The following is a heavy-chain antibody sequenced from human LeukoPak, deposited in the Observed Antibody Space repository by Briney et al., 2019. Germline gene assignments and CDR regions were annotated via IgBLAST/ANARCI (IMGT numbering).Heavy chain of an antibody. J-gene: IGHJ4*02. Sequence: PSETLSLTCVVSGVSVSGYYWGWIRQPPGRGLEWIGYVYYSGSTNYNPSFKSRITISVDTSRNQFSLQLSSVTAADTAVYYCARIHRYCSGGACYVLDNWGQGTLVAVSS. CDR3: ARIHRYCSGGACYVLDN. CDR1: GVSVSGYY. V-gene: IGHV4-59*02. CDR2: VYYSGST. D-gene: IGHD2-15*01.